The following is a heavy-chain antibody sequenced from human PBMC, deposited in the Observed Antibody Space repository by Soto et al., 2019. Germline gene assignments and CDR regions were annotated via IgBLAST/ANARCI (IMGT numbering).Heavy chain of an antibody. J-gene: IGHJ6*02. CDR3: ARDLGDSSGYYNYYGMDV. CDR2: IYYSGST. V-gene: IGHV4-59*01. Sequence: SETLSPTCTVSGGSISSYYWSWIRQPPGKGLEWIGYIYYSGSTNYNPSLKSRVTISVDTSKNQFSLKLSSVTAADTAVYYCARDLGDSSGYYNYYGMDVWGQGTTVTVSS. D-gene: IGHD3-22*01. CDR1: GGSISSYY.